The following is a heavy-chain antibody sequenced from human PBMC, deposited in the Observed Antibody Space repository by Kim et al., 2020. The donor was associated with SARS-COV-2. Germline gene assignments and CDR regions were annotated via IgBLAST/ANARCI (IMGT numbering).Heavy chain of an antibody. D-gene: IGHD3-10*01. CDR1: GFTFSSYG. CDR2: IWYDGSNK. CDR3: ARDQAGTVTMVRGVMMGVGYYYYGMDV. V-gene: IGHV3-33*01. Sequence: GGSLRLSCAASGFTFSSYGMHWVRQAPGKGLEWVAVIWYDGSNKYYADSVKGRFTISRDNSKNTLYLQMNSLRAEDTAVYYCARDQAGTVTMVRGVMMGVGYYYYGMDVWGQGTTVTVSS. J-gene: IGHJ6*02.